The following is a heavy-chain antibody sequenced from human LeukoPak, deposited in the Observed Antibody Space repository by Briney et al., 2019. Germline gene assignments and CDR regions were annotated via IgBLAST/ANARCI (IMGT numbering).Heavy chain of an antibody. D-gene: IGHD5-12*01. CDR3: AKGGGYDHHFDY. J-gene: IGHJ4*02. V-gene: IGHV3-43*02. CDR1: GYMFDDYA. CDR2: ISGDGGNT. Sequence: GGSLRLSCAASGYMFDDYAMHWVRQAPGKGLEWVSLISGDGGNTFYADSVKGRFAISRDNSKKSLYLQMNSLTTEDAALYYCAKGGGYDHHFDYWGQGTLVTVSS.